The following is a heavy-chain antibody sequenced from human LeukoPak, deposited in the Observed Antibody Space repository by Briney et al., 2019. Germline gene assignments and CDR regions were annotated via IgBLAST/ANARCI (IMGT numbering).Heavy chain of an antibody. CDR3: ARDRATVTDPHYFDY. CDR1: GFTFSSYS. J-gene: IGHJ4*02. V-gene: IGHV3-21*01. D-gene: IGHD4-17*01. CDR2: ISSSSSYI. Sequence: GGSLRLSCAASGFTFSSYSMNWVRQAPGKGLEWVSSISSSSSYIYYADSVKGRFTISRDNAKNSLYLQMNSLRAEDTAVYYCARDRATVTDPHYFDYWGQGTLVTVSS.